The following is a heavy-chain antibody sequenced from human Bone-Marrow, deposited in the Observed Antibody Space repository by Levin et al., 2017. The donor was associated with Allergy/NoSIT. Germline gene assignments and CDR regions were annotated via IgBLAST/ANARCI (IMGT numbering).Heavy chain of an antibody. Sequence: SQTLSLPCAVYGESFSDFFWAWIRQPPGKGLEWIGEINQSGRTNYNASLKSRVIISVDTSKNQFSLKLNSVTAAATAVYFFARVYLLRGLLCDQVYYGMDVWGQGTTVSVS. CDR1: GESFSDFF. D-gene: IGHD3-10*01. V-gene: IGHV4-34*01. CDR3: ARVYLLRGLLCDQVYYGMDV. J-gene: IGHJ6*02. CDR2: INQSGRT.